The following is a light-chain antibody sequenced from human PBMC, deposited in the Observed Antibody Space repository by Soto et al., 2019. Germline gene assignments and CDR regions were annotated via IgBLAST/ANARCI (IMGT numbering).Light chain of an antibody. CDR2: GAS. J-gene: IGKJ1*01. Sequence: EIVMTQSPATLSVSPGERATLSCRASQSVSSNLAWYPQKPGQAPRLLIYGASTRATGIPARFSGSGSGTEFTLTISSLQSEGFAVYYWQQYNNWPTWTFGQGTKVDIK. CDR3: QQYNNWPTWT. V-gene: IGKV3-15*01. CDR1: QSVSSN.